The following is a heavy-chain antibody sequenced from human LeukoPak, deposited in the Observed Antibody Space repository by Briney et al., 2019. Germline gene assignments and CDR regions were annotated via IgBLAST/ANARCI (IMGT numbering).Heavy chain of an antibody. J-gene: IGHJ2*01. CDR1: GFTFGDYY. D-gene: IGHD2-15*01. CDR3: ARAVGCSGGSCYFWYFDL. Sequence: GGSLRLSSAASGFTFGDYYMSWIRQAPGKGLEWVSYISSSGSTIYYADSVKGRFTISRDNAKNSLYLQMNSLRAEDTAVYYCARAVGCSGGSCYFWYFDLWGRGTLVTVSS. V-gene: IGHV3-11*01. CDR2: ISSSGSTI.